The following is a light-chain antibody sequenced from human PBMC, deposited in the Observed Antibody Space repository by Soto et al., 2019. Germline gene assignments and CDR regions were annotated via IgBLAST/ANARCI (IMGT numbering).Light chain of an antibody. V-gene: IGKV3-15*01. J-gene: IGKJ5*01. Sequence: EIVLPQSPATLSVSPGEGVTLSCRASQSVSSNLAWYQQRPGQAPRLLIYGASTRATGIPARFSGSGSGTEFTLTISSLQSEDFAVYYCQQYNNWPPITFGQGTRLEIK. CDR3: QQYNNWPPIT. CDR1: QSVSSN. CDR2: GAS.